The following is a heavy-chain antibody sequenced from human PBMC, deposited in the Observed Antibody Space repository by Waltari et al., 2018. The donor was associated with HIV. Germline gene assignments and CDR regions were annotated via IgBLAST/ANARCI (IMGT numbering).Heavy chain of an antibody. D-gene: IGHD6-13*01. CDR3: ARDEIVSSPHYYGLDV. V-gene: IGHV4-61*02. CDR1: GASIVSGGY. Sequence: VQLRESGPGLVRPSQTLSLTCTVSGASIVSGGYNYNWVRQPAGKGLEWIGRISTSGSVNDNPALKSRVTISIDTSKNRVSLKLNSGTAADTAVYYCARDEIVSSPHYYGLDVWGQGTTVIVSS. CDR2: ISTSGSV. J-gene: IGHJ6*02.